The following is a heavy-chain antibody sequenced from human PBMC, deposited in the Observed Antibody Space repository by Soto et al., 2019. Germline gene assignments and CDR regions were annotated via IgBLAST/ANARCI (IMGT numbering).Heavy chain of an antibody. CDR3: ARDSGWPILNFDN. V-gene: IGHV3-30*03. D-gene: IGHD3-10*01. J-gene: IGHJ4*02. CDR2: SSYDGRET. Sequence: GGSLRLSCAASDFDFSSYGIHWVRQAPGKGLEWVAASSYDGRETFYADSAKGRFTVSKEMSKNTAFLQMNALRHEDTAVYFCARDSGWPILNFDNWGPGXPVTVSS. CDR1: DFDFSSYG.